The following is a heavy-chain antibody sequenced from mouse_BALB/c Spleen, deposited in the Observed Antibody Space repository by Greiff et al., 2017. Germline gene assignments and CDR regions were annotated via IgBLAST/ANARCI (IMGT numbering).Heavy chain of an antibody. J-gene: IGHJ2*01. V-gene: IGHV1-7*01. Sequence: VQLQQSGAELAKPGASVKMSCKASGYTFTSYWMHWVKQRPGQGLEWIGYINPSTGYTEYNQKFKDKATLTADKSSSTAYMQLSSLTSEDSAVYYCARFEDYGYYFDYWGQGTTLTVSS. CDR1: GYTFTSYW. CDR3: ARFEDYGYYFDY. CDR2: INPSTGYT. D-gene: IGHD2-4*01.